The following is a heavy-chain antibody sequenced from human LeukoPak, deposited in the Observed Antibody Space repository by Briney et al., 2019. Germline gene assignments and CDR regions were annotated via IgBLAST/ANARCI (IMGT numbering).Heavy chain of an antibody. CDR2: INHSGST. V-gene: IGHV4-34*01. CDR3: ARGPRYFDWLSLFYYYGMDV. CDR1: GGSFSGYY. D-gene: IGHD3-9*01. Sequence: KPSETLSLTCAVYGGSFSGYYWSWIRQPPGKGLEWIGEINHSGSTNYNPSLKSRVTISVDTSKNQFSLKLSSVTAADTAVYYRARGPRYFDWLSLFYYYGMDVWGQGTTVTVSS. J-gene: IGHJ6*02.